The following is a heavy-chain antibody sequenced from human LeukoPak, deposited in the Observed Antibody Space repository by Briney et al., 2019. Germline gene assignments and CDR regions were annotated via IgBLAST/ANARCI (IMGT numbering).Heavy chain of an antibody. CDR2: IWYDGSNK. V-gene: IGHV3-33*01. J-gene: IGHJ4*02. CDR3: ARGYSSNWYPYYFDY. D-gene: IGHD6-13*01. Sequence: GGSLRLSCAASGFTFSSYGMHWVRQAPGEGLEWAAVIWYDGSNKYYADSVKGRFTISRDNSKSTLSLQMNSLRAEDTAVYYCARGYSSNWYPYYFDYWGQGTLVTVSS. CDR1: GFTFSSYG.